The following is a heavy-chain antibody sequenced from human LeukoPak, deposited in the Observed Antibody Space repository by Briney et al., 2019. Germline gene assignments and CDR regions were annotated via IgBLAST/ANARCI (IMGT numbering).Heavy chain of an antibody. CDR1: ASTFTGYY. J-gene: IGHJ4*02. V-gene: IGHV1-2*02. D-gene: IGHD3-10*01. Sequence: ASVKVASKASASTFTGYYMHWVRQAPGQGLEWMGWINPNSGGTNYAQKFQGRVTMTRDTSISTAYMELSRLRSDDTAVYYCARGYYGSGRYYSGDRVDYWGQGTLVTVSS. CDR2: INPNSGGT. CDR3: ARGYYGSGRYYSGDRVDY.